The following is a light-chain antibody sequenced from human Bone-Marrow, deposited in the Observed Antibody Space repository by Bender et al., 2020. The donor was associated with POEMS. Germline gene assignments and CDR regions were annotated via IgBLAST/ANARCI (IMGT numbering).Light chain of an antibody. J-gene: IGLJ2*01. CDR1: KLGEEY. V-gene: IGLV3-1*01. CDR2: QDT. Sequence: SYELTQPPSVSVSPGQTVTITCSGEKLGEEYACWYQQKQGQSPVVVIYQDTKRPSGIPERFSGSTSGNTASLTISGTQTMDEADYYCQSWGSNTAVFGGGTKLTVL. CDR3: QSWGSNTAV.